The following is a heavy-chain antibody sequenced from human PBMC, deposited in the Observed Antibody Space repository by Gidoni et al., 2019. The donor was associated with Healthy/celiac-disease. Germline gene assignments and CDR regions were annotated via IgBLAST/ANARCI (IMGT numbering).Heavy chain of an antibody. CDR2: ISWNSGSK. J-gene: IGHJ2*01. D-gene: IGHD3-10*01. V-gene: IGHV3-9*01. CDR3: AKDSGSGSYYNVGWYFDL. Sequence: EVQLLESGGGLVQHGRSLRLSCAASGFTFDDYAMHLVLQAPGNGLEWFTCISWNSGSKCYADSLNGRFTISRDNAKNSLYLQMNSLRAEDTALYYCAKDSGSGSYYNVGWYFDLWGRGTLVTVSS. CDR1: GFTFDDYA.